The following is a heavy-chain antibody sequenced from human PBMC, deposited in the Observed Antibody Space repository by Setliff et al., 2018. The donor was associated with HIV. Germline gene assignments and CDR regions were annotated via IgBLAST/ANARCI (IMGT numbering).Heavy chain of an antibody. Sequence: ASVKVSCKASGYTFTSYDINWVRQATGQGLECMGWMNPNSGNTGYAQKFQGRVTITRNTSISTAYMELSSLRSEDTAVYYCARDAFDYTAYYYSYMDVWGKGTTVTVSS. CDR1: GYTFTSYD. D-gene: IGHD4-4*01. CDR2: MNPNSGNT. J-gene: IGHJ6*03. V-gene: IGHV1-8*03. CDR3: ARDAFDYTAYYYSYMDV.